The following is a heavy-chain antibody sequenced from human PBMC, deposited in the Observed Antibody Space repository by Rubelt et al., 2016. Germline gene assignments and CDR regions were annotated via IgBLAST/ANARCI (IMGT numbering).Heavy chain of an antibody. CDR3: ARGRMGFHYYYYGMDV. CDR2: INHSGST. J-gene: IGHJ6*02. D-gene: IGHD1-26*01. V-gene: IGHV4-34*01. CDR1: GGSFSGYY. Sequence: QVQLQQWGAGLLKPSETLSLTCAVYGGSFSGYYWSWIRQPPGKGLEWIGEINHSGSTNYNPSLKRRVTISVDTTKNQFSLELSSGTAADTAVYYCARGRMGFHYYYYGMDVWGQGTTVTVSS.